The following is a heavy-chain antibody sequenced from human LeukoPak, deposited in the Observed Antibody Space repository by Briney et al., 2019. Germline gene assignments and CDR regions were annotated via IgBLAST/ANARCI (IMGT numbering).Heavy chain of an antibody. V-gene: IGHV4-34*01. CDR3: AREIVVVPAACFDY. D-gene: IGHD2-2*01. Sequence: SETLSLTCAVYGGSFSGYYWSWIRQPPGKGLEWIGEINHSESTNYNPSLKSRVTISVDTSKNQFSLKLSSVTAADTAVYYCAREIVVVPAACFDYRGQGTLVTVSS. J-gene: IGHJ4*02. CDR1: GGSFSGYY. CDR2: INHSEST.